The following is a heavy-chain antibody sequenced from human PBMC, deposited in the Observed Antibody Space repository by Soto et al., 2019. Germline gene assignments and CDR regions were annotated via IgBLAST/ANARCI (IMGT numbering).Heavy chain of an antibody. CDR1: GFNFGFFG. D-gene: IGHD3-10*01. J-gene: IGHJ4*02. CDR2: ISGDGINT. Sequence: QIQLVESGGDVVQPGKSLRLSCAASGFNFGFFGMHWVRQAPGKGLEWVAVISGDGINTQYADSVRGRFTLARDYSRMTMYLQMDSLRDEDTALYYCARGNLRFDFDSWGLGTLVTVSS. CDR3: ARGNLRFDFDS. V-gene: IGHV3-30*03.